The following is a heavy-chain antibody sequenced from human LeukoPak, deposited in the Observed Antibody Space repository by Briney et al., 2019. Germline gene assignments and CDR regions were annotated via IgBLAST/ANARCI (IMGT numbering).Heavy chain of an antibody. J-gene: IGHJ5*02. V-gene: IGHV1-69*13. CDR2: IIPIFGTA. CDR3: AGSSSNWFDP. D-gene: IGHD6-6*01. CDR1: GGTFSSYA. Sequence: SVKVSCKASGGTFSSYAISWVRQAPGQGLEWMGGIIPIFGTANYAQKFQGRVTITADESTSTAYMELSSLRSEDTAVYYGAGSSSNWFDPWGQGTLVTVSS.